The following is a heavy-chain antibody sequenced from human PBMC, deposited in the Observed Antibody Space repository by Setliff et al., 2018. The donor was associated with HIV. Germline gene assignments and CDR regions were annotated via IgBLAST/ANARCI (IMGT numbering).Heavy chain of an antibody. D-gene: IGHD6-13*01. Sequence: GGSLRLSCKATGFSFSLYAMSWVRQAPGKGLEWVSSISGSGRKTYYGDSVKGRFTISRDNSWDTVDLQMNTPRAEDTAVYYCAKGRSSSWYNDAFDIWGQGTMVTVSS. V-gene: IGHV3-23*01. J-gene: IGHJ3*02. CDR3: AKGRSSSWYNDAFDI. CDR1: GFSFSLYA. CDR2: ISGSGRKT.